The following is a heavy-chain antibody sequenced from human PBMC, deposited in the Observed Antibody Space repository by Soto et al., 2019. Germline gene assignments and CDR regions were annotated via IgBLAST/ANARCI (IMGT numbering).Heavy chain of an antibody. CDR1: GGSICSSSYY. CDR3: ARHYYGSGSYYFDY. Sequence: SETLSLTCTVSGGSICSSSYYWGWIRQPPGKGLEWIGSIYYSGSTYYNPSLKSRVTISVDTSKNQFSLKLSSVTAAVTAVYYCARHYYGSGSYYFDYWGQGTLVTVSS. CDR2: IYYSGST. D-gene: IGHD3-10*01. V-gene: IGHV4-39*01. J-gene: IGHJ4*02.